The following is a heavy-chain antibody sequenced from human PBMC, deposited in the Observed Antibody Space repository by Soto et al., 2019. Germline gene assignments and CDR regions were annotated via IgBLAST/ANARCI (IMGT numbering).Heavy chain of an antibody. Sequence: SETLSLTCTVSGGSISSSSYYWGWIRQPPGKGLEWIGSIYYSGSTYYNPSLKSRVTISVDTSKNQFSLKLSSVTAADTAVYYCARAVEMATIGYYYYYYGMDVWGQGTTVT. V-gene: IGHV4-39*07. CDR2: IYYSGST. J-gene: IGHJ6*02. CDR3: ARAVEMATIGYYYYYYGMDV. D-gene: IGHD5-12*01. CDR1: GGSISSSSYY.